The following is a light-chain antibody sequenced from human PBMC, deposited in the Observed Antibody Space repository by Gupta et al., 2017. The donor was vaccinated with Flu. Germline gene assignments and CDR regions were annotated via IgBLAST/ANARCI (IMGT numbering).Light chain of an antibody. CDR2: KAS. CDR3: QQYNSYSALT. CDR1: QTSSTW. V-gene: IGKV1-5*03. Sequence: TLSASVGDRVTITCRASQTSSTWLAWYQQKPGQAPKLLIYKASTLQSGVPSRFSGSGSGTDFSLTISSLQPDDFATYYCQQYNSYSALTFGGGTRVEIK. J-gene: IGKJ4*01.